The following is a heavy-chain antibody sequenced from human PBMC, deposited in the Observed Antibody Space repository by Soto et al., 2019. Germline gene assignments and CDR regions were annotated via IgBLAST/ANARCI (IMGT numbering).Heavy chain of an antibody. Sequence: ETLSLTCTVSGGSISSSSYYWGWIRQPPGKGLEWIGSIYYSGSTYYNPSLKSRVTISVDTSKNQFSLKLSSVTAADTAVYYCARQDVLRYFDWLLPFDYWGQGTLVTVSS. V-gene: IGHV4-39*01. J-gene: IGHJ4*02. CDR1: GGSISSSSYY. D-gene: IGHD3-9*01. CDR3: ARQDVLRYFDWLLPFDY. CDR2: IYYSGST.